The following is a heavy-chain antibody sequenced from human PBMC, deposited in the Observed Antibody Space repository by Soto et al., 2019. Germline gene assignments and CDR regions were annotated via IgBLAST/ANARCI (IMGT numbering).Heavy chain of an antibody. D-gene: IGHD6-19*01. CDR3: ARDGVEAGLYLDN. CDR2: INQDGREK. CDR1: RFIFSSYW. V-gene: IGHV3-7*01. J-gene: IGHJ4*02. Sequence: GGSLRLSCAASRFIFSSYWMSWVRQAPGKGLEWVANINQDGREKYYVDSVKGRFIISRDNAKNSLYLQMNSLRAEDTAVYYCARDGVEAGLYLDNWGQGTLVTVSS.